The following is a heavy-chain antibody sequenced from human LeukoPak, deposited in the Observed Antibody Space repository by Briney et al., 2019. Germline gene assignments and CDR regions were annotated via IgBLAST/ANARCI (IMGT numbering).Heavy chain of an antibody. CDR2: ISGSGGST. V-gene: IGHV3-23*01. CDR3: AKDRSGSGWGFFDY. J-gene: IGHJ4*02. CDR1: GFTFSSYA. D-gene: IGHD6-19*01. Sequence: GGSLRLSCAASGFTFSSYAMSWVRQAPGKGLEWVSAISGSGGSTYYADSVKGRFTISRDNSKNMLYLQMNSLRAEDTAVYYCAKDRSGSGWGFFDYWGQGTLVTVSS.